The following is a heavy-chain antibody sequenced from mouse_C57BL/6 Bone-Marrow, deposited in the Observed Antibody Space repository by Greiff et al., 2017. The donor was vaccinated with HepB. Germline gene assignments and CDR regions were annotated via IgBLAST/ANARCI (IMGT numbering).Heavy chain of an antibody. J-gene: IGHJ1*03. V-gene: IGHV14-4*01. CDR3: TTLGTGYFDV. CDR2: IDPENGDT. CDR1: GFNIKDDY. D-gene: IGHD3-3*01. Sequence: VQLKQSGAELVRPGASVKLSCTASGFNIKDDYMHWVKQRPEQGLEWIGWIDPENGDTEYASKFQGKATITADTSSNTAYLQLSSLTSEDTAVYYCTTLGTGYFDVWGTGTTVTVSS.